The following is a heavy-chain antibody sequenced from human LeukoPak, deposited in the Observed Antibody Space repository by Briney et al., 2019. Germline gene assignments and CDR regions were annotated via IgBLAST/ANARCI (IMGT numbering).Heavy chain of an antibody. CDR3: ARVEARIAARQGWFDP. V-gene: IGHV1-18*01. J-gene: IGHJ5*02. D-gene: IGHD6-6*01. CDR2: ISAYNGNT. Sequence: ASVKVSCKASGYTFTSYGISWVRQAPGQGLEWMGWISAYNGNTNYAQKLQGRVTMTTDTSTSTAYMELRSLRSDDTAVYYCARVEARIAARQGWFDPWGQGTLVTVSS. CDR1: GYTFTSYG.